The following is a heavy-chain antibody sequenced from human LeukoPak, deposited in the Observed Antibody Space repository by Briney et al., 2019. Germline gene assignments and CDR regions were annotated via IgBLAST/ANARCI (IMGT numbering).Heavy chain of an antibody. CDR2: ISYDGGSK. CDR1: GFTFSDYA. J-gene: IGHJ4*02. D-gene: IGHD5-18*01. CDR3: ARPQGGRQLWLHFDY. Sequence: QPGRSLRLSCAASGFTFSDYAIHWVRLAPGRWLEWVSVISYDGGSKYYADSVKGRFTISRDNSKNTLYLQMNSLRAEDTAVYYCARPQGGRQLWLHFDYWGQGTQVTVSS. V-gene: IGHV3-30-3*01.